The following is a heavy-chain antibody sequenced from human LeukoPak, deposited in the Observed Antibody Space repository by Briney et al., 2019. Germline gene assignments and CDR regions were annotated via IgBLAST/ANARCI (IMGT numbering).Heavy chain of an antibody. CDR2: IVVGSGNT. Sequence: SVKVSCKASGFTFTSSAVQWVRQARGQRLEWIGWIVVGSGNTNYAQKFQERVTITRDTSTSTAYMELSSLRSEDTAVYYCAAEVVVAAIDYWGQGTLVTVSS. V-gene: IGHV1-58*01. CDR1: GFTFTSSA. D-gene: IGHD2-15*01. CDR3: AAEVVVAAIDY. J-gene: IGHJ4*02.